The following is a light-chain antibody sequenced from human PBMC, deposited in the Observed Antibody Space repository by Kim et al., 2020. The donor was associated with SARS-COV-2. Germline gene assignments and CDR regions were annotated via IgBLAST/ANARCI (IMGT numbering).Light chain of an antibody. V-gene: IGKV1-27*01. CDR2: DAS. Sequence: AYVGVRVTITSRARQSISDSVAWYQQKPGKGPKVLLYDASTLRSGGPSRFSGSGSGRDFTLTISSLQPEDVATYYCQKYNSAPWTLGQGTKVDIK. J-gene: IGKJ1*01. CDR3: QKYNSAPWT. CDR1: QSISDS.